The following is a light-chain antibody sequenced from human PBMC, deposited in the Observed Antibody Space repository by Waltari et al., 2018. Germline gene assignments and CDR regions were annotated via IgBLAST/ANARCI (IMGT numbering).Light chain of an antibody. CDR3: QTWGPGIRV. CDR2: IKRDGSH. V-gene: IGLV4-69*01. CDR1: SGHSNYA. J-gene: IGLJ2*01. Sequence: QLVLTQSPSASASLGASVKLTCTLSSGHSNYALACHQQQPEKGPRYLMRIKRDGSHAKGDGIPDRFSGSKSGAERYLTISSLQSEDEADYYCQTWGPGIRVFGGGTHLTVL.